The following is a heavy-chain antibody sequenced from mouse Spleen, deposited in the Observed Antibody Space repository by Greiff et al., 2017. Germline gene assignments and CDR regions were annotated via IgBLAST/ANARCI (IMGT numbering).Heavy chain of an antibody. CDR3: ARGLLRLNWYFDV. V-gene: IGHV1-20*01. CDR1: GYSFTGYF. D-gene: IGHD1-2*01. CDR2: INPYNGDT. J-gene: IGHJ1*01. Sequence: VQLQQSGPELVKPGDSVKISCKASGYSFTGYFMNWVMQSHGKSLEWIGRINPYNGDTFYNQKFKGKATLTVDKSSSTAHMELRSLTSEDSAVYYCARGLLRLNWYFDVWGAGTTVTVSS.